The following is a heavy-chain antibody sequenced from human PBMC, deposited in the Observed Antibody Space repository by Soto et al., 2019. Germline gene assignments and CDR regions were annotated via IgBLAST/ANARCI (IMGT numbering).Heavy chain of an antibody. D-gene: IGHD3-16*01. CDR2: ISSSSYTI. V-gene: IGHV3-48*02. CDR1: GFTFNTYN. CDR3: AREMSLSGGAYFDY. J-gene: IGHJ4*02. Sequence: EVQLVESGGGLVQPGGSLRLSCTASGFTFNTYNMNWVRQAPGKGLEWVSYISSSSYTISYADSIKGRFTISRDNAKKSLYPQMNSLRDEDTAVYYCAREMSLSGGAYFDYWGQGTLISVSS.